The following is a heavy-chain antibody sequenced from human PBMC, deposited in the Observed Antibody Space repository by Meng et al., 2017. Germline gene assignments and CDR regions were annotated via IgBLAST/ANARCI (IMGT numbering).Heavy chain of an antibody. CDR2: IYYSGST. D-gene: IGHD3-22*01. Sequence: SETLSLTCTVSGGSISSYYWSWIRQPPGKGLEWIGYIYYSGSTNYNPSLKSRVTIYVDTSQNQFSLKLSSVTAADTAVYYCARVRMIEPKPYYYYGMDVWGQGTTVTVSS. CDR1: GGSISSYY. J-gene: IGHJ6*02. V-gene: IGHV4-59*01. CDR3: ARVRMIEPKPYYYYGMDV.